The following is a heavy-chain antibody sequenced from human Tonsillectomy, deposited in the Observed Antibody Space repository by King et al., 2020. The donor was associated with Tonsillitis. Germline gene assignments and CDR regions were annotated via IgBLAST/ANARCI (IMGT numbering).Heavy chain of an antibody. CDR2: INPDSGAA. CDR1: GYTFSDYS. V-gene: IGHV1-2*06. D-gene: IGHD6-19*01. Sequence: VQLVESGAEVKKPGASVKVSCQASGYTFSDYSIHWVRQAPGQGLEWMGRINPDSGAADYALSFEDRVTMIRDTSTHTAYMEMSRLRSDDTAVFFCARDTGGWRAFDDWGQGTLVTVSS. J-gene: IGHJ4*02. CDR3: ARDTGGWRAFDD.